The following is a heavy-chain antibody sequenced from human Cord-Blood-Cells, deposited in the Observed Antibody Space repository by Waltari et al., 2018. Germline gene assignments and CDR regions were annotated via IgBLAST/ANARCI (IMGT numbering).Heavy chain of an antibody. J-gene: IGHJ4*02. CDR2: IYYSGST. CDR1: GGSISSSSYY. V-gene: IGHV4-39*01. D-gene: IGHD1-26*01. CDR3: ARQDSGSYPDY. Sequence: QLQLQESGPGLVKPSETLSLTCTVSGGSISSSSYYWGWIRQPPGKGLEWIGSIYYSGSTYYNPTLKSRVTISVDTSKNQFSLKLSCVTAADTAVYYCARQDSGSYPDYWGQGTLVTVSS.